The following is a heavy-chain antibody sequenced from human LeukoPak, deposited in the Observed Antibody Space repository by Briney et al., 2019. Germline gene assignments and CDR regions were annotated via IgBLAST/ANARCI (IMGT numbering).Heavy chain of an antibody. CDR2: IYYSGST. J-gene: IGHJ4*02. D-gene: IGHD1-1*01. Sequence: SETLSLTCTVSGGSISSYYWSWIRQPPGKGLEWIGYIYYSGSTNYNPSLKSRVTISVDTSKNQFSLKLSSVTAADTAVYYCARRSHNVGAFDYWGQGTLVTVSS. V-gene: IGHV4-59*01. CDR1: GGSISSYY. CDR3: ARRSHNVGAFDY.